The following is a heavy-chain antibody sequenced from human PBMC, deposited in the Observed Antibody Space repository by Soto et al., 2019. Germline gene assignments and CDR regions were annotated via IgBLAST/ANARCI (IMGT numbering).Heavy chain of an antibody. CDR2: IYSGGST. Sequence: GGSLRLSCAASGFTVSSNYMSWVRQAPGKGLEWVSVIYSGGSTYYADSVKGRFTISRDNSKNTLYLQMNSLRAEDTAVYYCAKDYYGSGSYGFEDYWGQGTLVTVSS. V-gene: IGHV3-66*01. CDR3: AKDYYGSGSYGFEDY. CDR1: GFTVSSNY. D-gene: IGHD3-10*01. J-gene: IGHJ4*02.